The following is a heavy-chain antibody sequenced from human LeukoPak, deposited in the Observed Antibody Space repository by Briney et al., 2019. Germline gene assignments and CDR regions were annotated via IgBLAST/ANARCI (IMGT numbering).Heavy chain of an antibody. V-gene: IGHV3-11*04. CDR1: GFTFSDYY. CDR2: ISNTGTTI. Sequence: GGSLRLSCAASGFTFSDYYMSWFRQAPGKGLEWVSYISNTGTTIHYADSVKGRFTISRDNAKNSLYLQMNSLRAEDTAVYYCARRRCTSTSCFADYWGQGTLVTVSS. CDR3: ARRRCTSTSCFADY. D-gene: IGHD2-2*01. J-gene: IGHJ4*02.